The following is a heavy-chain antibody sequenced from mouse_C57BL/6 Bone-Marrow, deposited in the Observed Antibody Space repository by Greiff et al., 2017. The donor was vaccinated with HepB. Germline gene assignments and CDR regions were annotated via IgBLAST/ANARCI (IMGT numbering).Heavy chain of an antibody. J-gene: IGHJ2*01. Sequence: QVQLQQSGAELVRPGASVTLSCKASGYTFTDYEMHWVKQTPVHGLEWIGAIDPETGGTAYNQKFKGKAILTADKSSSTAYMELRSLTSEDSAVYYCTRWEYSNYEGVFDYWGQGTTLTVSS. D-gene: IGHD2-5*01. CDR1: GYTFTDYE. CDR2: IDPETGGT. V-gene: IGHV1-15*01. CDR3: TRWEYSNYEGVFDY.